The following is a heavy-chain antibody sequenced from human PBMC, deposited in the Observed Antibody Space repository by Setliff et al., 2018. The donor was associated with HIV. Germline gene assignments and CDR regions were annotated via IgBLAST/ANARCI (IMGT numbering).Heavy chain of an antibody. D-gene: IGHD2-15*01. J-gene: IGHJ5*02. CDR3: ARVRYCSGGSCYGGEYWFDP. Sequence: GASVKVSCKASGYTFTSYYIHWVRQAPGQGLEWMGVIHPSGGSTSYAQSFQDRVTMTRDTSTSTVYMGLSSLRSEDTAVYYWARVRYCSGGSCYGGEYWFDPWGQGTLVTVSS. CDR1: GYTFTSYY. CDR2: IHPSGGST. V-gene: IGHV1-46*01.